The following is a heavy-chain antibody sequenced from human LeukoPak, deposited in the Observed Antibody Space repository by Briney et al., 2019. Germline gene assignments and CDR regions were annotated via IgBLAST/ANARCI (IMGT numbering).Heavy chain of an antibody. CDR3: ARDVHSYGYNPIGYYYYYMDV. CDR1: RFTFSSYG. CDR2: IRYDGNEK. D-gene: IGHD5-18*01. J-gene: IGHJ6*03. Sequence: GGSLRLSCAASRFTFSSYGMHWVRQAPDKGLEWVAFIRYDGNEKYYGDSVKGRFTISRDNSKNTLYLQMNSLRAEDTAVFYCARDVHSYGYNPIGYYYYYMDVWGKGTTVTVSS. V-gene: IGHV3-30*02.